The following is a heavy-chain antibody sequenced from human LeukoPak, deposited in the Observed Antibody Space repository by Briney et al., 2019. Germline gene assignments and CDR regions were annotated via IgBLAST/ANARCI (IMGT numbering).Heavy chain of an antibody. CDR1: GGSISSYF. J-gene: IGHJ5*02. CDR2: IYYSGST. V-gene: IGHV4-59*01. Sequence: SETLSLTCTVSGGSISSYFWSWIRQPPGKGLEWIGYIYYSGSTNYSPSLKSRVTISLDTSKNQFSLKLNSVTAADTAIYCCARNAGDLWGQGTLVTVSS. CDR3: ARNAGDL.